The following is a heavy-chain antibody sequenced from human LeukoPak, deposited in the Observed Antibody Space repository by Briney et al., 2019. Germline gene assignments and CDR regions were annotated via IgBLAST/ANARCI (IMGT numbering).Heavy chain of an antibody. CDR2: ISGSSSYI. CDR1: GFTFSSYS. Sequence: GGSLRLSCAASGFTFSSYSMNWVRQAPGKGLEWVSSISGSSSYIYYADSVKGRFTISRDNAKNSLYVQMNSLRAEDTAVYYCARDRLYDSSGYYYPDAFDIWGQGTMVTVSS. D-gene: IGHD3-22*01. V-gene: IGHV3-21*01. J-gene: IGHJ3*02. CDR3: ARDRLYDSSGYYYPDAFDI.